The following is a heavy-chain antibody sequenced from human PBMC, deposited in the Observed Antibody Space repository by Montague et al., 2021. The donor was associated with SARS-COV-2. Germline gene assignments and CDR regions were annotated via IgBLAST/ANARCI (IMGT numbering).Heavy chain of an antibody. J-gene: IGHJ2*01. V-gene: IGHV3-23*03. CDR1: GFTFSNYA. Sequence: SLRLSCAASGFTFSNYAMSWVRQAPGKGLEWVSVIFGSGSSTYYADSVRGRFTISRDNSKNTLYLQMNSLRAEDTAVYYCAKDGALVRGFVNWYFDLWGRGTLVTVSS. CDR3: AKDGALVRGFVNWYFDL. D-gene: IGHD3-10*01. CDR2: IFGSGSST.